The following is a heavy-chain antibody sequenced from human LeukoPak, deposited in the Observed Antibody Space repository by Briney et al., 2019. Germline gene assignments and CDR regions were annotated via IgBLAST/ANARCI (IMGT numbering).Heavy chain of an antibody. D-gene: IGHD3-10*01. CDR1: GGSISSYY. CDR2: IYYSGST. J-gene: IGHJ6*03. CDR3: ARVFDSGSQAYFYYMDV. V-gene: IGHV4-59*01. Sequence: PSETLSLTCTVSGGSISSYYWSWIRQPPGKGLEWIGYIYYSGSTNYNPSLKSRVTMSVDTSKNQFSLKLSSVTAADTAVYYCARVFDSGSQAYFYYMDVWGKGTTVTISS.